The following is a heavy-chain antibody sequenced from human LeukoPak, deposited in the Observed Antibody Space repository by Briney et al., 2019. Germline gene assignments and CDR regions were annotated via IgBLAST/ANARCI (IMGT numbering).Heavy chain of an antibody. Sequence: SETLSLTCTVSGGSISSYYWSWIRQPPGKGLEWVGYIYYSGSTNYNPSLKSRVTISVDTSKNRFSLKLSSVTAADTAVYYCAREVAAAGTPYNWFDPWGQGTLVTVSS. V-gene: IGHV4-59*01. J-gene: IGHJ5*02. D-gene: IGHD6-13*01. CDR2: IYYSGST. CDR3: AREVAAAGTPYNWFDP. CDR1: GGSISSYY.